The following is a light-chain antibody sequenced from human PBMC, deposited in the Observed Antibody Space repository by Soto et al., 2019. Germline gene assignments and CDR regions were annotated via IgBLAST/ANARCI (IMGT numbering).Light chain of an antibody. J-gene: IGKJ3*01. CDR1: QSVRSSQSVSSY. V-gene: IGKV3-20*01. Sequence: EIVLTQSPGTLSLSPGERATLSCRSSQSVRSSQSVSSYLAWYQQKPGQAPRLLIYGASNRATGIPDRFSGSGSGTDFNLTISRLEPEDFAVYYCQQYGNSPLTFGHGNKVDVK. CDR2: GAS. CDR3: QQYGNSPLT.